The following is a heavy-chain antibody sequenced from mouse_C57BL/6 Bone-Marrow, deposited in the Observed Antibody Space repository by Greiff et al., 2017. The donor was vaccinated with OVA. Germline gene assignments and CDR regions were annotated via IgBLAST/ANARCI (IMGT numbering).Heavy chain of an antibody. D-gene: IGHD1-1*01. CDR2: IYPRSGNT. Sequence: VQLQQSGAELARPGASVKLSCKASGYTFTSYAISWVKQRTGQGLEWIGEIYPRSGNTYYNEKFKGKATLTADKSSSTAYMELRSLTSDDSAVYFCAIWGTTVRVYAMDYWGQGISVTVSS. V-gene: IGHV1-81*01. J-gene: IGHJ4*01. CDR1: GYTFTSYA. CDR3: AIWGTTVRVYAMDY.